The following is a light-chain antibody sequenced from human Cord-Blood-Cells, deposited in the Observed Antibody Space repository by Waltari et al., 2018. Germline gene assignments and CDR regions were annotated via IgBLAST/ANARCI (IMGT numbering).Light chain of an antibody. J-gene: IGKJ2*01. CDR3: LQDYNYPYT. CDR2: AAS. V-gene: IGKV1-6*01. Sequence: AIQMTQSPSSLSASVGDRVTITCRASQGIRNDLGWYQQKPGKAPKLLIYAASSLQSGVPSRFSGSRSGTDFTVTISSLQPEDFATYYCLQDYNYPYTFGQGTKLEIK. CDR1: QGIRND.